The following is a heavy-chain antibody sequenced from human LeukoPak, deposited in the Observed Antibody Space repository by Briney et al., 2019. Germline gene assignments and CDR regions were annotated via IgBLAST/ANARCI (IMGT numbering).Heavy chain of an antibody. D-gene: IGHD6-13*01. V-gene: IGHV3-23*01. Sequence: GGSLRLSCAASGFTFSSYAMSWVRQAPGKGLEWVSTISGSGGSTYYVDSVKGRFTISRDNSKNTLYLQMNSLRAEDTAVYYCAKDRLMGGSWYYLDYWGQGTLVTVSS. CDR1: GFTFSSYA. J-gene: IGHJ4*02. CDR3: AKDRLMGGSWYYLDY. CDR2: ISGSGGST.